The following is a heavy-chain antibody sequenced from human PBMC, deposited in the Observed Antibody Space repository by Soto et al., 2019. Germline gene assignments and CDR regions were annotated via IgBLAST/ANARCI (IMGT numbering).Heavy chain of an antibody. V-gene: IGHV1-69*06. CDR3: ARARPRYSGYDWEVYYYYGMDV. CDR1: GVTFSSYA. CDR2: IIPIFGTA. Sequence: SVKVSGKASGVTFSSYAISWVRQAPGQGLEWMGGIIPIFGTANYAQKFQGRVTITADKSTSTAYMELSSLRSEDTAVYYCARARPRYSGYDWEVYYYYGMDVWGQGTTVTVSS. D-gene: IGHD5-12*01. J-gene: IGHJ6*02.